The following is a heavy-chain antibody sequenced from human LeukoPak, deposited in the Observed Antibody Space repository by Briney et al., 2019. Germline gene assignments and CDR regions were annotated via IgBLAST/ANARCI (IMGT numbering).Heavy chain of an antibody. CDR3: AREMDGDYSFDS. CDR1: GYTFTTYG. V-gene: IGHV1-18*01. Sequence: ASVKVSCKASGYTFTTYGISWVRQAPGQGLEWMGWISGYNGHRNYAQKFQGRVTITADESTNTTHMELSSLRSDDTAVYYCAREMDGDYSFDSWGQGSLVTISS. J-gene: IGHJ4*02. D-gene: IGHD4-17*01. CDR2: ISGYNGHR.